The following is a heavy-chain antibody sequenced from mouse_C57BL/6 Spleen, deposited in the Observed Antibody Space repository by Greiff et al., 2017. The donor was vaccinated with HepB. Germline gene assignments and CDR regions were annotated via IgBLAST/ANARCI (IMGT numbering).Heavy chain of an antibody. CDR2: IYPGSGNT. D-gene: IGHD3-2*02. J-gene: IGHJ2*01. Sequence: QVQLKQSGPELVKPGASVKISCKASGYSFTSYYIHWVKQRPGQGLEWIGWIYPGSGNTKYNEKFKGKATLTADTSSSTAYMQLSSLTSEDSAVYYCAREAQATYYFDYWGQGTTLTVSS. V-gene: IGHV1-66*01. CDR1: GYSFTSYY. CDR3: AREAQATYYFDY.